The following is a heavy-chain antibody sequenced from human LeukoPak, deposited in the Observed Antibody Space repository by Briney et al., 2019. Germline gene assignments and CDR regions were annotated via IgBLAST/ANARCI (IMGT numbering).Heavy chain of an antibody. V-gene: IGHV4-4*07. CDR3: ARVVGELLWFGELLPYYYYYMDV. D-gene: IGHD3-10*01. CDR2: IYTSGST. Sequence: SETLSLTCTVSGGSISSYYWSWIRQPAGKGLEWIGRIYTSGSTNYNPSLKSRVTMSVDTSKNQFSLKLSSVTAADTAVYYCARVVGELLWFGELLPYYYYYMDVWGKGTTVTVSS. J-gene: IGHJ6*03. CDR1: GGSISSYY.